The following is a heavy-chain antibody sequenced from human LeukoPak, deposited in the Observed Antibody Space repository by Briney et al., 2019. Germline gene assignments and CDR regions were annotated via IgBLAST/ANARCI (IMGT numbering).Heavy chain of an antibody. J-gene: IGHJ3*02. D-gene: IGHD1-26*01. CDR1: GFTFSSYS. CDR3: VREGRGSYSSDDAFDI. CDR2: ISSSSSYI. Sequence: GGSLRLSSAASGFTFSSYSMNWVRQAPGKGLEWVSSISSSSSYIYYADSVKGRFTISRDNAKNSLYLQMNSLRAEDTAVYHCVREGRGSYSSDDAFDIWGQGTMVTVSS. V-gene: IGHV3-21*01.